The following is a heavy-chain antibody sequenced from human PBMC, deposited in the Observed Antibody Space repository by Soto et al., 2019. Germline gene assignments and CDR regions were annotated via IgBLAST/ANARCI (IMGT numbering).Heavy chain of an antibody. CDR2: ISAITNYN. J-gene: IGHJ4*02. CDR1: GLTLSSYG. D-gene: IGHD3-22*01. CDR3: AGGSRDTSRYYDFEY. V-gene: IGHV3-21*02. Sequence: EVQLVESGGGLVKPGGSLRLSCAGSGLTLSSYGMSWVRQAPGKGLEWVSSISAITNYNYSADSLKGRFTISRDNAKNSLYLQMNSLRAEDTAVYYCAGGSRDTSRYYDFEYWGQGTLVTVSS.